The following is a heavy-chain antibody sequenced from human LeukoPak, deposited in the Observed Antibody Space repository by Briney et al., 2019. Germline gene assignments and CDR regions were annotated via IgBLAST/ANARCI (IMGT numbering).Heavy chain of an antibody. D-gene: IGHD6-19*01. Sequence: GGSLRLSCAASGFTVSSNYMSWVRQAPGKGLEWVSVIYSGGSTYYADSVKGRFTISRDNSKNSLYLQMNSLRAEDTALYYCAKDIEVAGKGMDYWGQGTLVTVSS. CDR3: AKDIEVAGKGMDY. J-gene: IGHJ4*02. V-gene: IGHV3-53*05. CDR2: IYSGGST. CDR1: GFTVSSNY.